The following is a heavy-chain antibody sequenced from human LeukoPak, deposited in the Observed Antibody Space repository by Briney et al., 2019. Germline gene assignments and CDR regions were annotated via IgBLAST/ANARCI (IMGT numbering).Heavy chain of an antibody. J-gene: IGHJ4*02. CDR1: GYTFTSYG. Sequence: REASVKVSCKASGYTFTSYGISWVRQAPGQGLEWMGWISAYNGNTNYAQKLQGRVTITRDTSASTAYMELSSLRSEDTAVYYCARAITMVRGPAGYWGQGTLVTVSS. V-gene: IGHV1-18*01. D-gene: IGHD3-10*01. CDR3: ARAITMVRGPAGY. CDR2: ISAYNGNT.